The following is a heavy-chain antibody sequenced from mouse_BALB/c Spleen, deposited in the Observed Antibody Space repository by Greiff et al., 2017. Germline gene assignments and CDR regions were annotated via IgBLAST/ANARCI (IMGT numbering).Heavy chain of an antibody. CDR1: GFAFSSYD. V-gene: IGHV5-12-1*01. Sequence: EVQRVESGGGLVKPGGSLKLSCAASGFAFSSYDMSWVRQTPEKRLEWVAYISSGGGSTYYPDTVKGRFTISRDNAKNTLYLQMSSLKSEDTAMYYCARRGYYGSSFAYWGQGTLVTVSA. J-gene: IGHJ3*01. D-gene: IGHD1-1*01. CDR3: ARRGYYGSSFAY. CDR2: ISSGGGST.